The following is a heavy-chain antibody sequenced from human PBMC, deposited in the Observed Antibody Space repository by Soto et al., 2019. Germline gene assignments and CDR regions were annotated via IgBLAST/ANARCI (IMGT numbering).Heavy chain of an antibody. CDR1: GFTFSDYY. J-gene: IGHJ6*02. CDR2: ISSSGSTI. CDR3: ARDLVYCSSTSCSRDYYGMDV. V-gene: IGHV3-11*01. D-gene: IGHD2-2*01. Sequence: SCAASGFTFSDYYMSWIRQAPGKGLEWVSYISSSGSTIYYADSVKGRFTISRDNAKNSLYLQMNSLRAEDTAVYYCARDLVYCSSTSCSRDYYGMDVWGQGTTVTVSS.